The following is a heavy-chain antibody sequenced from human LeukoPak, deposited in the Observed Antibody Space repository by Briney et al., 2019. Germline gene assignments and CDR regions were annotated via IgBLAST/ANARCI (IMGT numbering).Heavy chain of an antibody. CDR2: IYYSGST. V-gene: IGHV4-31*03. D-gene: IGHD4-23*01. J-gene: IGHJ4*02. CDR3: ASTVVDYFDY. CDR1: GGSISSGGYY. Sequence: SETLSLTCTVSGGSISSGGYYWSWIRQHPGKGLEWIGYIYYSGSTYYNPSLKSRVTISVGTSKNQFSLKLSSVTAADTAVYYCASTVVDYFDYWGQGTLVTVSS.